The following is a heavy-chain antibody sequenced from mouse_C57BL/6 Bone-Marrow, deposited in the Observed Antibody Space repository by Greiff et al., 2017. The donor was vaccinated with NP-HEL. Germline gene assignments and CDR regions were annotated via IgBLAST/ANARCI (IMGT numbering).Heavy chain of an antibody. CDR1: GYTFTSYW. J-gene: IGHJ4*01. Sequence: QVQLKQPGAELVKPGASVKLSCKASGYTFTSYWMHWVKQRPGQGLEWIGMIDPNSGGTKYNEKFKSKATLTVDKPSSTAYMQLSSLTSEDSAVYYCARSLPHMDYWGQGTSVTVSS. V-gene: IGHV1-64*01. CDR2: IDPNSGGT. CDR3: ARSLPHMDY. D-gene: IGHD5-5*01.